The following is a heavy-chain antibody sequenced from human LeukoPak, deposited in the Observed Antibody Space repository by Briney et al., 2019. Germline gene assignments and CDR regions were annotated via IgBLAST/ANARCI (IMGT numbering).Heavy chain of an antibody. CDR3: AKGIAVAGRGDDAFDI. CDR2: ISWDGGST. CDR1: GFTFDDYA. D-gene: IGHD6-19*01. Sequence: PGGSLRLSCAASGFTFDDYAMHWVRQAPGKGLEWVSLISWDGGSTYYADSVKGRFTISRDNSKNSLYLQMNSLRAEDTALYYCAKGIAVAGRGDDAFDIWGQGTMVTVSS. V-gene: IGHV3-43D*03. J-gene: IGHJ3*02.